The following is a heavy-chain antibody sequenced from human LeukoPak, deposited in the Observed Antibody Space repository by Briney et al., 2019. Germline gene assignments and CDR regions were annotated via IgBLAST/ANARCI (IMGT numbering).Heavy chain of an antibody. D-gene: IGHD3-16*02. J-gene: IGHJ4*02. CDR1: GYSISSGYY. Sequence: ETLSLTCTVSGYSISSGYYWGWIRQPPGKGLEWIGSIHHSGSTYYNPSLRSRVTISVDTSRDLFSLKLSSVTAADTAVYYCAREGDWGSYRYTFDHWGQGTLVTVSS. CDR2: IHHSGST. CDR3: AREGDWGSYRYTFDH. V-gene: IGHV4-38-2*02.